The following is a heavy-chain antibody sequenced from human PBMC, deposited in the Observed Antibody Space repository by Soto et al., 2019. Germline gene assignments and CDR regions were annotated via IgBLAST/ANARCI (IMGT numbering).Heavy chain of an antibody. CDR1: GGSISSYY. J-gene: IGHJ6*02. D-gene: IGHD3-3*01. Sequence: SETLSLTCTVSGGSISSYYWSWIRQPPGKGLERIGYIYYSGSTNYNPSLKSRVTISVDTSKNQFSLKLSSVTAADTAVYYCARDQRYYDFWSGSTPYYYYGMDVWGQGTTVTVSS. V-gene: IGHV4-59*01. CDR3: ARDQRYYDFWSGSTPYYYYGMDV. CDR2: IYYSGST.